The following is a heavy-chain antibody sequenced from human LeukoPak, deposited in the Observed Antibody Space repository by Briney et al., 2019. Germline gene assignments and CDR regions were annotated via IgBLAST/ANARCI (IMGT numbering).Heavy chain of an antibody. CDR2: ISSSSSYI. CDR1: GFTFSSFA. CDR3: ARDYYDSSCDY. J-gene: IGHJ4*02. V-gene: IGHV3-21*01. D-gene: IGHD3-22*01. Sequence: GGSLRLSCAASGFTFSSFAMSWVRQAPGEGLEWVSSISSSSSYIYYADSVKGRFTISRDNAKNSLYLQMNSLRAEDTAVYYCARDYYDSSCDYWGQGTLVTVSS.